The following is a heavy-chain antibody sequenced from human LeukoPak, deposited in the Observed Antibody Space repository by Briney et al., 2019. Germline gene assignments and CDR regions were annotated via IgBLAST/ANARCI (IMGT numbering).Heavy chain of an antibody. CDR1: GDSISSYY. J-gene: IGHJ4*02. D-gene: IGHD5-24*01. Sequence: SETLSLTCTVSGDSISSYYWSWIRQPPGKGLEWIGYIYYSGSTNYNPSLKSRVTISVDTSKNQFSLKLSSVTAADTAVYYCARAPGERWLHFDYWGQGTLVTVSS. V-gene: IGHV4-59*01. CDR3: ARAPGERWLHFDY. CDR2: IYYSGST.